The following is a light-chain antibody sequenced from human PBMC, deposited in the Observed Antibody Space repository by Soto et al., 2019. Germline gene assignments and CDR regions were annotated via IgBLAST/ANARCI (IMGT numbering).Light chain of an antibody. CDR1: QSVSSH. Sequence: ERVMTQYPDTLFVSLGEGATLSCMASQSVSSHLSWYQHKPGQAPRLLIYGASTRASGIPARFSGSGSETDFTLTISSLQSEDSAVYYCQQYHNWPPITFGQGTRLEI. CDR3: QQYHNWPPIT. V-gene: IGKV3-15*01. CDR2: GAS. J-gene: IGKJ5*01.